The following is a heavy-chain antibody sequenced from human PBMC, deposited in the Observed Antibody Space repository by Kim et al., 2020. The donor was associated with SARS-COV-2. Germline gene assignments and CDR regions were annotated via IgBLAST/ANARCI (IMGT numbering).Heavy chain of an antibody. CDR2: IYYSGST. Sequence: SETLSLTCTVSGGSISSYYWSWIRQPPGKGLEWIGYIYYSGSTNYNPSLKSRVTISVDTSKNQFSLKLSSVTAADTAVYYCARDSGRPSTTFGTLRYYYYGMDVWGQGTTVTVSS. D-gene: IGHD3-16*01. V-gene: IGHV4-59*13. CDR1: GGSISSYY. J-gene: IGHJ6*02. CDR3: ARDSGRPSTTFGTLRYYYYGMDV.